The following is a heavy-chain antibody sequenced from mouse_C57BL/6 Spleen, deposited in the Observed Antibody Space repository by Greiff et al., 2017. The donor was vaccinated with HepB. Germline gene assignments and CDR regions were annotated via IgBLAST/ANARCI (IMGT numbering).Heavy chain of an antibody. CDR1: GYTFTSYW. J-gene: IGHJ2*01. CDR3: ARGGLTGTFDY. Sequence: VKLVESGAELVRPGSSVKLSCKASGYTFTSYWMDWVKQRPGQGLEWIGNIYPSDSETHYNQKFKDKATLTVDKSSSTAYMQLSSLTSEDSAVYYCARGGLTGTFDYWGQGTTLTVSS. CDR2: IYPSDSET. V-gene: IGHV1-61*01. D-gene: IGHD4-1*01.